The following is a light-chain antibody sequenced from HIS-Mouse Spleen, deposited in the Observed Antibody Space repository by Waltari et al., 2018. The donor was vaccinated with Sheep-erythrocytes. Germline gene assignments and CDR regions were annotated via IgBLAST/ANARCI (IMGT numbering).Light chain of an antibody. Sequence: SYELTQPPSVSVSPGQTASITCSGDKLGDKYAYWYQQKPGQSPVLVIYQDSKRPSGIPDLFSGSNSGNTANLNISGTQAMDEADYYCQAWDSSTAVFGGGTKLTVL. J-gene: IGLJ2*01. CDR1: KLGDKY. CDR3: QAWDSSTAV. CDR2: QDS. V-gene: IGLV3-1*01.